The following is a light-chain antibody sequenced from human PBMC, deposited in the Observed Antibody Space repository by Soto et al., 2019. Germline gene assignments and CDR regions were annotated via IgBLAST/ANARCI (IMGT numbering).Light chain of an antibody. CDR3: QERGRWTRAT. CDR2: TAS. V-gene: IGKV3-11*01. CDR1: QNVGLN. Sequence: EMVLTQSPATLSLSPGESATLSCRAIQNVGLNFAWYQQKSGQPPRLLIHTASSRATGIPARFSGSGSRTDFTLTISSLETEDIEVYYWQERGRWTRATCGGGTNVDMK. J-gene: IGKJ4*02.